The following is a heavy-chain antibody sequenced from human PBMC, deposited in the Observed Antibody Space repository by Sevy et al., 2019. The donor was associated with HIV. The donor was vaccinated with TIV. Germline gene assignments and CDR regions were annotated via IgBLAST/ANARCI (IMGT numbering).Heavy chain of an antibody. CDR2: IYSGGST. Sequence: GGSLRLSCAASGFTVSSNYMSGVRQAPGKGLEWVSVIYSGGSTYYADSVKGRFTISRDNSKNTLYLQMNSLRAEDTAVYYCARDLGYCSGGSCYDYAFDIWGQGTMVTVSS. J-gene: IGHJ3*02. D-gene: IGHD2-15*01. CDR1: GFTVSSNY. V-gene: IGHV3-53*01. CDR3: ARDLGYCSGGSCYDYAFDI.